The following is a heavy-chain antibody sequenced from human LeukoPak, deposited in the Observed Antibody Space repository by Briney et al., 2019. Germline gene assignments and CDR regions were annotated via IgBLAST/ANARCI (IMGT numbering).Heavy chain of an antibody. D-gene: IGHD5-24*01. CDR3: ARIDGYNAPLDY. CDR2: INPNSGGT. J-gene: IGHJ4*02. V-gene: IGHV1-2*06. Sequence: GASVKVSCKASGYTFTGYYMHWVRQAPGQGLEWMGRINPNSGGTNYAQKFQGRVTMTRDTSISTAYMELSRLRSDDTAVYYCARIDGYNAPLDYWGQGTLVTVSP. CDR1: GYTFTGYY.